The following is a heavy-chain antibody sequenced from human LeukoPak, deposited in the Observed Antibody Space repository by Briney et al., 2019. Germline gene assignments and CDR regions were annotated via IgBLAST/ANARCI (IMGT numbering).Heavy chain of an antibody. CDR1: GFTLRNYA. CDR2: GNSGST. V-gene: IGHV3-23*01. CDR3: AREDTALVIAY. J-gene: IGHJ4*02. Sequence: GGSLRLSCAVSGFTLRNYAMSWVRQAPGKGLEWVSGGNSGSTRYADSVKGRFTISRDNSKNTLYLQMNGLRVEDTAVYYCAREDTALVIAYWGQGTLVTVSS. D-gene: IGHD5-18*01.